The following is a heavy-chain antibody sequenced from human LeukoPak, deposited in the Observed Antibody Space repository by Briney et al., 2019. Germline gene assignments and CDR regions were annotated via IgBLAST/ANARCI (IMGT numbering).Heavy chain of an antibody. Sequence: GSLILSCASSGFTFSSYEMNWVRQAPGKGLEWVSYISSSGSTIYYADSVKGRFTISRDNAKNSLYLQMNSLRAEDTAVYYCARDRGYYDSSGSPGGLDYWGQGTLVTVSS. CDR3: ARDRGYYDSSGSPGGLDY. V-gene: IGHV3-48*03. D-gene: IGHD3-22*01. CDR1: GFTFSSYE. J-gene: IGHJ4*02. CDR2: ISSSGSTI.